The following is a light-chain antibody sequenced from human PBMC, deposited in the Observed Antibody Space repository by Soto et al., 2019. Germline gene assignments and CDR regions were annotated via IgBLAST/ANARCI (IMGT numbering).Light chain of an antibody. Sequence: ENVLTQSPGTLSLSPGERATLSCRASQKITNNFLAWFQQKPGLAPRLLIHGASTRASGVPDRFSGGGSGTDFVLTISRLEPEDFAVYYCQQYGRSPFTFGQWTKLQIK. CDR3: QQYGRSPFT. CDR2: GAS. J-gene: IGKJ2*01. V-gene: IGKV3-20*01. CDR1: QKITNNF.